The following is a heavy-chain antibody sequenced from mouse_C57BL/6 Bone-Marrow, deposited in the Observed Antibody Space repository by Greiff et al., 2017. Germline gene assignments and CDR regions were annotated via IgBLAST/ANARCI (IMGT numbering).Heavy chain of an antibody. CDR2: IDPSDSYT. CDR1: GYTFTSYW. Sequence: QVQLQQPGAELVMPGASVKLSCKASGYTFTSYWMHWVKQRPGQGLEWIGEIDPSDSYTNYNQKFKGKSTLTANTSSSTAYMELSSLTSEDSAVYYCARSPGSSYVFAYWGQGTLVTVSA. J-gene: IGHJ3*01. D-gene: IGHD1-1*01. CDR3: ARSPGSSYVFAY. V-gene: IGHV1-69*01.